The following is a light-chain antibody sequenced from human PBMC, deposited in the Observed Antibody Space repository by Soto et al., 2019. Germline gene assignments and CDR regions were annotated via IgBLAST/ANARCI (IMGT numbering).Light chain of an antibody. CDR3: SSYGASSTL. V-gene: IGLV2-14*03. Sequence: QSALTQPASLSGSPGQSITISCTGTSSDIGSSNYVSWYQQHPGKAPKLMIFYVSYRPSGISDRFSGSKSGNTASLTISGLQPEDEADYYCSSYGASSTLFGGGTKLTVL. CDR1: SSDIGSSNY. CDR2: YVS. J-gene: IGLJ3*02.